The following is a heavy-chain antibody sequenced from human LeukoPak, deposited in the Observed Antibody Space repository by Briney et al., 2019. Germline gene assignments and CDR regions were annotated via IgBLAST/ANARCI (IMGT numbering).Heavy chain of an antibody. CDR3: AREQVGAFAVSYYYYMDV. CDR1: GFTFDDYG. V-gene: IGHV3-20*04. CDR2: INWNGGST. D-gene: IGHD1-26*01. J-gene: IGHJ6*03. Sequence: GGSLRLSCAASGFTFDDYGMSWVRQAPGKGLEWVSGINWNGGSTGYADSVKGRFTISRDNAKNSLYLQMNSLRAEDTALYYCAREQVGAFAVSYYYYMDVWGKGTTVTVSS.